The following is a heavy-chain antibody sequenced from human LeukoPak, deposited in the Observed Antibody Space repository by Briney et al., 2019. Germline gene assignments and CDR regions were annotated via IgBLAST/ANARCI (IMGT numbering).Heavy chain of an antibody. CDR2: ISYDGSNK. Sequence: GRSLRLSCAASGFTFSSYGMHWVRQAPGKGLEWVAVISYDGSNKYYADSVKGRFTISRDNSKNTLYLQMNSLRAEDTAVYSCAKDGGGSSTSFLGYWGQGTLVTVSS. D-gene: IGHD2-2*01. V-gene: IGHV3-30*18. CDR1: GFTFSSYG. CDR3: AKDGGGSSTSFLGY. J-gene: IGHJ4*02.